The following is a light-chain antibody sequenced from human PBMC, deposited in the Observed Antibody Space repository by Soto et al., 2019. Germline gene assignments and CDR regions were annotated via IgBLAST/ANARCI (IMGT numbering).Light chain of an antibody. J-gene: IGKJ3*01. Sequence: DIQMTQSPSSLSASVGDRVTITCRASQSISSYLNWYQQKPGKAPKLLIYAASSSQSGVPSRFSGSGSGTDFTLTISSLQPEDCATYYGQQSYSTPPVTFGPGTKVDIK. CDR3: QQSYSTPPVT. V-gene: IGKV1-39*01. CDR2: AAS. CDR1: QSISSY.